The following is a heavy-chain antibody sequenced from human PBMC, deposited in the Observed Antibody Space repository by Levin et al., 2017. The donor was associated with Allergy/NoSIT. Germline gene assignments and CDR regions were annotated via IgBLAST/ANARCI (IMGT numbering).Heavy chain of an antibody. V-gene: IGHV3-30-3*01. CDR3: ARDLMDTTLDAFDI. D-gene: IGHD2-8*01. J-gene: IGHJ3*02. Sequence: LSLTCAASGFTFSSYAMHWVRQAPGKGLEWVAVISYDGSNKYYADSVKGRFTISRDNSKNTLYLQMNSLRAEDTAVYYCARDLMDTTLDAFDIWGQGTMVTVSS. CDR2: ISYDGSNK. CDR1: GFTFSSYA.